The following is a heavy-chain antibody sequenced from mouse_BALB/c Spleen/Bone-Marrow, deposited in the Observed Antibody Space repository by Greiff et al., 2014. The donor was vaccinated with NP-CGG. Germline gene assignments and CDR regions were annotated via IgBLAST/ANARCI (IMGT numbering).Heavy chain of an antibody. CDR1: GYAFTNYN. Sequence: EVQLQQSGPELVKPGASVKVSCKASGYAFTNYNMYWVKQSHGKSLEWIGYFDPYNGGTSYNQKFKGKATLTVDKSSSPAYMHLNSLTSEDSAVYYCARSFAIDYWGQGTSVTVSS. CDR3: ARSFAIDY. CDR2: FDPYNGGT. V-gene: IGHV1S135*01. J-gene: IGHJ4*01.